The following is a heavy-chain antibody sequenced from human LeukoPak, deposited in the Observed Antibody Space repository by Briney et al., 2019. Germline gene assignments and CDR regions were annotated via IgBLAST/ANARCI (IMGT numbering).Heavy chain of an antibody. J-gene: IGHJ6*02. V-gene: IGHV3-11*01. CDR1: GFTFGDCY. CDR3: AREVVIVPDYFYYGLDV. Sequence: GGSLRLSCAASGFTFGDCYMTWIRQAPVKGLEWLSFISSRGDSLYYADSVRGRFTISRDNANNTLFLQMNSLRAEDTAVYYCAREVVIVPDYFYYGLDVWGQGTTVSVSS. CDR2: ISSRGDSL. D-gene: IGHD2/OR15-2a*01.